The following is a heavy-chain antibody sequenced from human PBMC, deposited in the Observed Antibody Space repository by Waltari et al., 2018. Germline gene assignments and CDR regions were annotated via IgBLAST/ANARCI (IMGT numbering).Heavy chain of an antibody. CDR3: ATLEGDSTSFDY. CDR2: INSDGSST. D-gene: IGHD2-21*02. CDR1: GFTFISYW. V-gene: IGHV3-74*02. Sequence: EVQLVESGGGLVQPGGSLSLSCAASGFTFISYWMHWVRQAQGQGLVWVSRINSDGSSTSYADSVKGRFTISRDNAKNTLYLQMNSLRAEDTAVYYCATLEGDSTSFDYWGQGTLVTVSS. J-gene: IGHJ4*02.